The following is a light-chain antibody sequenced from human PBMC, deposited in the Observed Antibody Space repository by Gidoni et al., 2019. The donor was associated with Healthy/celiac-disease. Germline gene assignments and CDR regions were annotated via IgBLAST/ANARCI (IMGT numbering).Light chain of an antibody. CDR3: QQLSSSPLT. V-gene: IGKV1-9*01. Sequence: DIQLTQSPSFLSASVGDRVTITCRASQGISSYLAWYQQKPGKAPKLLIYAASTLQGGVPSRFSGRGSGTEFTLTISSLQPEDFATYSCQQLSSSPLTFGPGTKVDIK. CDR1: QGISSY. J-gene: IGKJ3*01. CDR2: AAS.